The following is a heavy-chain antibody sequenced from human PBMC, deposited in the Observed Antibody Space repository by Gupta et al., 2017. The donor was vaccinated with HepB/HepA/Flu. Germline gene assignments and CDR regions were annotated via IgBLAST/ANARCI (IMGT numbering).Heavy chain of an antibody. CDR2: IYPGDSDT. D-gene: IGHD2-21*02. Sequence: EVQLVQSGAEVKTPGESLKISCKGSGYTFSTYWNGWVRQEPGKCLEWMGVIYPGDSDTTYSPPYQCRVTMSADKSTSTAYLQWSSINVSYNAIYFCARHLIKGGDFLSYFGFWGRGTRVTVSS. V-gene: IGHV5-51*01. J-gene: IGHJ2*01. CDR1: GYTFSTYW. CDR3: ARHLIKGGDFLSYFGF.